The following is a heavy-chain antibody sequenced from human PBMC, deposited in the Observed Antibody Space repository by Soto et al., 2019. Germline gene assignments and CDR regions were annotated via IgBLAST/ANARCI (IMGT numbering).Heavy chain of an antibody. V-gene: IGHV4-30-4*01. Sequence: PSETLSLTCTVSGGSISSDDYYWSWIRQPPGKGQEWIGYIYYSESAYYTPSLQSRVSISIDTSKNQFSLKLTSVTATDTAVYFCARGAALNTYYNYYGMDVWGQGTTVTVSS. J-gene: IGHJ6*02. CDR2: IYYSESA. D-gene: IGHD6-25*01. CDR1: GGSISSDDYY. CDR3: ARGAALNTYYNYYGMDV.